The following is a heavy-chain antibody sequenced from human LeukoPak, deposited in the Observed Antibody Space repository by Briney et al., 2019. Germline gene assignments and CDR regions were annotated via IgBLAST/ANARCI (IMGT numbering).Heavy chain of an antibody. CDR1: GYSMKSGYY. CDR2: MFHSGST. Sequence: SETLSLTCTVSGYSMKSGYYWGWIRQSPGKGLEWMGSMFHSGSTYDNASLKSRVTISGDTSKNQFYLKLSSVTAAATAVYYCVRDAAHYMDVWGKGTTVTVS. V-gene: IGHV4-38-2*02. J-gene: IGHJ6*03. D-gene: IGHD6-6*01. CDR3: VRDAAHYMDV.